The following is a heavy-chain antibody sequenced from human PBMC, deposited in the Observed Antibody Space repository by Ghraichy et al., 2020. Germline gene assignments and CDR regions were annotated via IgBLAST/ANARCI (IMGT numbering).Heavy chain of an antibody. Sequence: ASVTVSCKASGDTFRIHGISWVRQASGQGLEWMGWIDFNKGNTNYAQKFQGRATMITDTSTSTVYMELRSLRLEDTAVYYCARDPGTSPGDDWFDPWGQGTLVTVSS. V-gene: IGHV1-18*01. CDR3: ARDPGTSPGDDWFDP. D-gene: IGHD2-2*01. CDR1: GDTFRIHG. J-gene: IGHJ5*02. CDR2: IDFNKGNT.